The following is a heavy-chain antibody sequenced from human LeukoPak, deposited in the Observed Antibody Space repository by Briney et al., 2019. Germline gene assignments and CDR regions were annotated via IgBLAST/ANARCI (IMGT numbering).Heavy chain of an antibody. Sequence: GGSLRLSCAASGFTFSSNWMGWVRQAPGRGLEWVANIKQDGSETYYVDSVKGRFTISRDNAKNSLYLQMSSLRAEDTAVYYCAKWGYSSGWLYFDYWGQGTLVTVSS. D-gene: IGHD6-19*01. J-gene: IGHJ4*02. CDR2: IKQDGSET. CDR1: GFTFSSNW. V-gene: IGHV3-7*02. CDR3: AKWGYSSGWLYFDY.